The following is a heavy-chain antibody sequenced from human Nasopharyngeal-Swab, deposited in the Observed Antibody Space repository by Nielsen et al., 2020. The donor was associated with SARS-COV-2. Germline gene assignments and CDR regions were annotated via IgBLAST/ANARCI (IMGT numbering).Heavy chain of an antibody. CDR2: IYHSGST. J-gene: IGHJ4*02. V-gene: IGHV4-30-2*01. CDR3: ARSISGGSRHGLVDS. CDR1: GGSISSGGYS. D-gene: IGHD2-15*01. Sequence: SETLSLTCAVSGGSISSGGYSWSWIRQPPGKGLEWIGYIYHSGSTYYNPSLKSRVTISVDRSKNQFSLKLSSVTAADTAVYYCARSISGGSRHGLVDSWGQGTLVTVSS.